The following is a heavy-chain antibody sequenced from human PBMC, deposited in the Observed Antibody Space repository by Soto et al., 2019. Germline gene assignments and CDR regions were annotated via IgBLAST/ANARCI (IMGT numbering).Heavy chain of an antibody. Sequence: QVQLQESGPGLVKPSETLSLTCTVSGGSISSYYWSWIRQPPGKGLEWIGYIYYSGSTNYNPSLKSQVTISVDTSKNQFSLKLSSVTAADTAVYYCARRYGSGLDYWGQGTLVTVSS. J-gene: IGHJ4*02. D-gene: IGHD3-10*01. CDR1: GGSISSYY. CDR2: IYYSGST. CDR3: ARRYGSGLDY. V-gene: IGHV4-59*08.